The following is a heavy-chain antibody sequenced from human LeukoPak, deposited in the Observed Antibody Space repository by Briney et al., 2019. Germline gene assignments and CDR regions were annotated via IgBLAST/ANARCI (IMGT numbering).Heavy chain of an antibody. V-gene: IGHV4-4*02. CDR1: GGSISSSNW. Sequence: SGTLSLTCAVSGGSISSSNWWSWVRQPPGKGLEWIGEIYHSGSTNYNPSLKSRVTISVDKSKNQFSLKLSSVTAADTAVYYCARDRPRIAAAGTLDYWGQGTLVTVSS. CDR3: ARDRPRIAAAGTLDY. J-gene: IGHJ4*02. CDR2: IYHSGST. D-gene: IGHD6-13*01.